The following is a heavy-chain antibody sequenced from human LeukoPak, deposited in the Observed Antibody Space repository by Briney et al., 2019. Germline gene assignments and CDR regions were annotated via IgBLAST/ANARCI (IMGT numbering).Heavy chain of an antibody. D-gene: IGHD4-23*01. V-gene: IGHV3-21*01. CDR2: ISSSSSYI. CDR1: GFTFSSYS. CDR3: ARVIRGKEAY. Sequence: GGSLRLSCAASGFTFSSYSMNWVRQAPGKGLEWVSSISSSSSYIYYADSVKGRFTISRDNATNSLYLKMNSLRAEDTAVYYCARVIRGKEAYWGQGTLVTVSS. J-gene: IGHJ4*02.